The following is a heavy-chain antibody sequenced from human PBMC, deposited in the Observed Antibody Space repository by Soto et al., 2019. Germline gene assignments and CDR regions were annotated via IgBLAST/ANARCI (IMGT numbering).Heavy chain of an antibody. D-gene: IGHD6-19*01. CDR1: GLIFSDYH. Sequence: EVQLVESGGGLVQPGGSLRLSCAASGLIFSDYHMDWVRQAPGKGLEGVGRIRRKANSYTTEYAASVKGRFTISRDDSNNSLYLQMNSLKTEDTAVYYCAMLGGWSGGSNDMDVWGQGTTVTVSS. CDR3: AMLGGWSGGSNDMDV. J-gene: IGHJ6*02. CDR2: IRRKANSYTT. V-gene: IGHV3-72*01.